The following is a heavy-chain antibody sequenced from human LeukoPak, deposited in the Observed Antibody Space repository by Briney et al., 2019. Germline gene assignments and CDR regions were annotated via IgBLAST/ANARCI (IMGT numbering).Heavy chain of an antibody. CDR2: ISYDGSNK. J-gene: IGHJ4*02. D-gene: IGHD6-13*01. Sequence: GRSLRLSCAASGFTFSSYGMHWVRQAPGKGLEWVAVISYDGSNKYYADSVKGRFTISRDNSKNTLYLQMNSLRAEDTAVYYRAKGTWAAAGTSFDYWGQGTLVTVSS. CDR1: GFTFSSYG. CDR3: AKGTWAAAGTSFDY. V-gene: IGHV3-30*18.